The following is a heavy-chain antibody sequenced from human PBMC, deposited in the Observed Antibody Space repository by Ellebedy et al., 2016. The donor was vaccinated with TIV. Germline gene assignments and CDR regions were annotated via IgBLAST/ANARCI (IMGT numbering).Heavy chain of an antibody. CDR1: GFSLTNIIMG. V-gene: IGHV2-26*01. D-gene: IGHD2-21*02. CDR2: IFSNDEK. J-gene: IGHJ4*02. Sequence: SGPTLVKPKETLTLTCTVSGFSLTNIIMGVSWIRQPPGKALEWLAHIFSNDEKSYSTSLEARLSIPKDTAKSQVVLTVANRDPVDTATYYCVRALKYCGGDCTYKFDFWGQGALVTVSS. CDR3: VRALKYCGGDCTYKFDF.